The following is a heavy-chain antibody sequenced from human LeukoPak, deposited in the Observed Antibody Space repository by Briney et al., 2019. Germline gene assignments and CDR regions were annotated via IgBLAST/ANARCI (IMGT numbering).Heavy chain of an antibody. CDR1: GGSFSGYY. CDR2: ISHSGST. V-gene: IGHV4-34*01. D-gene: IGHD5-24*01. J-gene: IGHJ4*02. CDR3: ASQKEMTFDY. Sequence: SETLSLTCAVYGGSFSGYYWSWIRQPPGKGLEWIGEISHSGSTNYNPSLKSRVTIPVDTSKNQFSLKLSSVTAADTAVYYCASQKEMTFDYWGQGTLVTVSS.